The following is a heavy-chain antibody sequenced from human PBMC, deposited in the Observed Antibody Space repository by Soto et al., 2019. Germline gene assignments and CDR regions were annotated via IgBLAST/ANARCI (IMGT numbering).Heavy chain of an antibody. CDR3: ARDDFGDSSTTESI. D-gene: IGHD4-17*01. CDR1: GDTFSSSA. Sequence: SVKVSCKSSGDTFSSSAFYWVRQAPGQGLEWMGGIIPIFGTPNYAQNFQGRVTITADESTSTAYMELTSLRSEDTAVYYCARDDFGDSSTTESIWGQGTLVTVSS. V-gene: IGHV1-69*13. CDR2: IIPIFGTP. J-gene: IGHJ4*02.